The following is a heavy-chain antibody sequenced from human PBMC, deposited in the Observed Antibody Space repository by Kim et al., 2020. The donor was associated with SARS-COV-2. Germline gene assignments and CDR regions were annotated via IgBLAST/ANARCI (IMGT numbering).Heavy chain of an antibody. Sequence: GGSLRLSCAASGFTFSSFGMHWVRQVPGKGLVWVSRINGAGSNTDYADSVKGRFTSSRDNSKNTLYLQMNRLTSEDTAVYYCARDRGVNGHDWYFDRWGRPTLVTVSS. D-gene: IGHD3-10*01. CDR2: INGAGSNT. CDR3: ARDRGVNGHDWYFDR. V-gene: IGHV3-74*01. J-gene: IGHJ2*01. CDR1: GFTFSSFG.